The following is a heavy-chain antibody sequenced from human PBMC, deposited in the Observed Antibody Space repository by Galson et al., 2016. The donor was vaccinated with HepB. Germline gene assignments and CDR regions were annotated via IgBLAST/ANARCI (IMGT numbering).Heavy chain of an antibody. CDR3: VRGDLEDY. V-gene: IGHV3-74*01. CDR1: GFNFGIYW. CDR2: IHYDGVST. J-gene: IGHJ4*01. Sequence: SLRLSCAASGFNFGIYWMHWVRHAPGKGLVWVSRIHYDGVSTSYADAVKGRFTVSRDNAKNTVFLQMNALRVEDTGVYYCVRGDLEDYWGHGTLVTVSS.